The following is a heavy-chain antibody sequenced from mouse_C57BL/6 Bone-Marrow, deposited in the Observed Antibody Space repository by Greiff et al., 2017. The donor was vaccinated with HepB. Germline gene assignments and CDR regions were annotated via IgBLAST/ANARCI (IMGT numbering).Heavy chain of an antibody. Sequence: VQLQQSVAELVRPGASVKLSCTASGFNIKNTYMHWVKQRPEQGLEWIGRIDPANGNTKYAPKFQGKATITADTSSNPAYLHLSSLTSEDTAIYYCSSCFITTVVATYYYAMDYWGQGTSVTVSS. CDR1: GFNIKNTY. CDR2: IDPANGNT. D-gene: IGHD1-1*01. J-gene: IGHJ4*01. V-gene: IGHV14-3*01. CDR3: SSCFITTVVATYYYAMDY.